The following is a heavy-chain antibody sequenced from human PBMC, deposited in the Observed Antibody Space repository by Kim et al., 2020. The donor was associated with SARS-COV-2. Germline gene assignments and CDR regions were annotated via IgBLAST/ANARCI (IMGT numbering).Heavy chain of an antibody. Sequence: SEKDYADSGKGRFTISRDNAKNSLYLQMNRRRVEDTAVYYGARGGEAGPYWGQGTLVTVSS. J-gene: IGHJ4*02. CDR2: SEK. V-gene: IGHV3-7*01. CDR3: ARGGEAGPY.